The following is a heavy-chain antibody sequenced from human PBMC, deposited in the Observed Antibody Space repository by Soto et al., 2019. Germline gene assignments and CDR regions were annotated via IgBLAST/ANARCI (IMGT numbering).Heavy chain of an antibody. J-gene: IGHJ3*02. CDR2: ILYDGTNK. D-gene: IGHD3-10*01. CDR3: AREGQGSHDAPDI. CDR1: GFTFSSYG. V-gene: IGHV3-33*01. Sequence: QVQLVESGGGVVQPGRSLRLSCAASGFTFSSYGMHWVRQAPGKGLEWVAVILYDGTNKYYADSVKGRFAISRDNSKNTLYLQMNSLRAEDTAIYYCAREGQGSHDAPDIWGQGTLVTVSS.